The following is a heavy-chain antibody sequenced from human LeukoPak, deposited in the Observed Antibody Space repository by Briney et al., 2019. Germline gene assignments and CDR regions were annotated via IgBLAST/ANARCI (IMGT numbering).Heavy chain of an antibody. D-gene: IGHD3-22*01. J-gene: IGHJ4*02. CDR2: INTNTGNP. CDR1: GYTFISYA. Sequence: ASVKVSCKASGYTFISYAMNWVRPAPGQGLEWMGWINTNTGNPTYAQDFTGRFVFSLDTSVRTTYLQISSLKAEDTAVYYCARAYNYDSSVYDYWGQGTLVTVSS. V-gene: IGHV7-4-1*02. CDR3: ARAYNYDSSVYDY.